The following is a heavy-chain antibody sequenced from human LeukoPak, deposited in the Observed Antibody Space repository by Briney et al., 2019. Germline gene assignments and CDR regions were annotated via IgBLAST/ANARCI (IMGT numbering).Heavy chain of an antibody. CDR1: GFTFDDYG. Sequence: GGSLRLSCAASGFTFDDYGMSWVRQAPGKGLEWVSGINWNGGSTGYADSVKGRFTISRDNSKNTLYLQMNSLRAEDTAVYYCARGATTVTTRSAFDYWGQGTLVTVSS. D-gene: IGHD4-17*01. CDR3: ARGATTVTTRSAFDY. CDR2: INWNGGST. J-gene: IGHJ4*02. V-gene: IGHV3-20*04.